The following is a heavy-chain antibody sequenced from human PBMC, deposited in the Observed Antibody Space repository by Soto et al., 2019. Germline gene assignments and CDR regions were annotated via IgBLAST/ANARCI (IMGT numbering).Heavy chain of an antibody. V-gene: IGHV3-53*01. CDR2: IYSGETT. CDR1: GFNVNSAY. J-gene: IGHJ4*02. D-gene: IGHD2-21*02. CDR3: TRDGRGLGRLSLFEY. Sequence: EVQLVASGGGLIHPGGSLRLSCAASGFNVNSAYMNWVRQTPGKGLEWVASIYSGETTYYADSVRGRFTISSDKSKNTLYFQLSSLRIEDTAVYYCTRDGRGLGRLSLFEYWGQGVLVTVSS.